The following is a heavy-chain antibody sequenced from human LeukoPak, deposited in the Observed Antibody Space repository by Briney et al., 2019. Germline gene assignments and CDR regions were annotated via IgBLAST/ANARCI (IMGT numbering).Heavy chain of an antibody. Sequence: ASVKVSCKASGYTFTDFAIHWVRQAPGQGLEWMGWIHTNTGNPTYAQGFTGRFVFSLDTSVGTAYLQITRVQAEDTAVYYCARKSAFDALDIWGQGTRVTVSS. V-gene: IGHV7-4-1*02. D-gene: IGHD3-3*02. CDR3: ARKSAFDALDI. J-gene: IGHJ3*02. CDR1: GYTFTDFA. CDR2: IHTNTGNP.